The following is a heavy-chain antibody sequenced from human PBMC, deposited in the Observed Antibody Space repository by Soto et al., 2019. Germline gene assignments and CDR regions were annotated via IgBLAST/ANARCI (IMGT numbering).Heavy chain of an antibody. CDR3: ARVNYGDYYYGMDV. D-gene: IGHD4-17*01. J-gene: IGHJ6*02. V-gene: IGHV4-59*01. CDR2: ISYTGSA. Sequence: ETLSLTCTVSGGSINYSYWTWIRQPPGKGLEWIGYISYTGSANYNASLKSRLTISVDTSKNQFSLKLSSVTAADTALYYCARVNYGDYYYGMDVWGQGTTVTVSS. CDR1: GGSINYSY.